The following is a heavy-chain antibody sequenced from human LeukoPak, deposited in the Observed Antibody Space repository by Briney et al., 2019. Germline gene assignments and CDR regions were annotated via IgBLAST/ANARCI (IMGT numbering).Heavy chain of an antibody. CDR1: GYTFTGYY. Sequence: GASVKVSCKASGYTFTGYYMHWVRQAPGQGVEWMGWINPNSGGTNYAQKFQGRVTMTRDTSISTAYMELSRLRSDDTAVYYCARDPERSWRIQLWSYYYGMDVWGQGTTVTVSS. V-gene: IGHV1-2*02. D-gene: IGHD5-18*01. CDR2: INPNSGGT. J-gene: IGHJ6*02. CDR3: ARDPERSWRIQLWSYYYGMDV.